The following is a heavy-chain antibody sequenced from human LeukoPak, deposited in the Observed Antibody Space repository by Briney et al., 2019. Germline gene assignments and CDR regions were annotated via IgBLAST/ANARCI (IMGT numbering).Heavy chain of an antibody. Sequence: SQTLSLTCAISGDSVSSNTATWNWIRQSPSRGLEWLGRTYYRSKWYNDYAVSVKSRIRINPDTSKNQFSLQLNSVTPEYTAVYYCARSLGSSSWSDFDYWGQGTQVTVSS. D-gene: IGHD6-13*01. CDR3: ARSLGSSSWSDFDY. J-gene: IGHJ4*02. CDR2: TYYRSKWYN. CDR1: GDSVSSNTAT. V-gene: IGHV6-1*01.